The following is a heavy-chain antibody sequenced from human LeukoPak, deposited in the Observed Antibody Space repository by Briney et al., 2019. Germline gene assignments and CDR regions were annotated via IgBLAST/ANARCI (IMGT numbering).Heavy chain of an antibody. Sequence: GGSLRLSCAASGFTFSSYAMHWVRQAPGKGLVWVSRISSDGRTTHYADSVKGRFTISRDSAKNTLFLQMDDLRAEDTAVYYCLGYYSGSPNWGQGTLVTASS. CDR1: GFTFSSYA. CDR2: ISSDGRTT. CDR3: LGYYSGSPN. D-gene: IGHD3-10*01. V-gene: IGHV3-74*01. J-gene: IGHJ4*02.